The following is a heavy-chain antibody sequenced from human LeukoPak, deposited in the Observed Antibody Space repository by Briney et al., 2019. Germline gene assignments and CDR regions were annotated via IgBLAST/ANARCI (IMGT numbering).Heavy chain of an antibody. Sequence: GGSLRLSCAASGFNFRGYAMSWVRQAPGKGLEWVSAISGSGARAHYAESVRGRFTVSRDNAQNTLHLQMSSLRAEDTAVYYCAKDRIAAAVNLNWFDPWGQGTLVTVSS. D-gene: IGHD6-13*01. J-gene: IGHJ5*02. V-gene: IGHV3-23*01. CDR1: GFNFRGYA. CDR3: AKDRIAAAVNLNWFDP. CDR2: ISGSGARA.